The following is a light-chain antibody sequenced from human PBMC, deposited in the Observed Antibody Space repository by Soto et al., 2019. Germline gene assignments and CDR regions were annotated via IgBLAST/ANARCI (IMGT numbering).Light chain of an antibody. CDR1: SSDVGAYDY. Sequence: QSALTQPASVSGSPGQSIAISCTGTSSDVGAYDYVSWYQQHAGKAPKLMIYDVNNRPSGVSNRFSGSKSGNTASLTISGLQAEDEAYYYCGSYTIISSPLYVFGSGPKFTVL. CDR2: DVN. V-gene: IGLV2-14*01. CDR3: GSYTIISSPLYV. J-gene: IGLJ1*01.